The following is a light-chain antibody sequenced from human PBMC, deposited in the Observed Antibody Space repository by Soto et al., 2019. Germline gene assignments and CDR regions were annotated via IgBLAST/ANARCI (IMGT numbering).Light chain of an antibody. CDR1: QDISHF. Sequence: DIQMTQSHSTLSASVRDRVTITCRASQDISHFLNWYQQKPGKAPKLLIYDASNLQTGVPSRFSGRGSGTDFTFTISSLQPDDSGTYYCQQYDDLPITFGQGRLLEVK. V-gene: IGKV1-33*01. CDR2: DAS. CDR3: QQYDDLPIT. J-gene: IGKJ5*01.